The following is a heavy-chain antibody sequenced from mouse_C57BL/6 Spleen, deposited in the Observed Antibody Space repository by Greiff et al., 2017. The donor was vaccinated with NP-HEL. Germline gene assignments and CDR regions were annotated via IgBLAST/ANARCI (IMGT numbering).Heavy chain of an antibody. V-gene: IGHV1-9*01. CDR3: AGETYDGYPWFAY. J-gene: IGHJ3*01. CDR2: ILPGSGST. Sequence: QVQLQQSGTELMKPGASVKLSCKATGYTFTGYWIEWVKQRPGHGLEWIGEILPGSGSTNYNEKFKGKATFTADTSSNTAYMQLSSLTTEESAIYYWAGETYDGYPWFAYWGQGALVTVSA. D-gene: IGHD2-3*01. CDR1: GYTFTGYW.